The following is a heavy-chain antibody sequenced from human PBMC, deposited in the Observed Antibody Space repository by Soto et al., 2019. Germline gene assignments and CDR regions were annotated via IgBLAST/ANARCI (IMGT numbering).Heavy chain of an antibody. D-gene: IGHD2-8*01. CDR1: GYTYTSYG. Sequence: GASVKVSCKASGYTYTSYGISWVRQAHGQGLEWMGWISAYNGNTNYAQKLQGRVTMTTDTSTSTAYMELRSLRSDDTAVYYRARDGQLMVCAIPDYYYYMDVWGKGTTVTVSS. CDR2: ISAYNGNT. V-gene: IGHV1-18*01. CDR3: ARDGQLMVCAIPDYYYYMDV. J-gene: IGHJ6*03.